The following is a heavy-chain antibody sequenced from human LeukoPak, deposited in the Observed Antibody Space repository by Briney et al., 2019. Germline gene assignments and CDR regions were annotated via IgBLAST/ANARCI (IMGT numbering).Heavy chain of an antibody. CDR1: GFTFSTYD. J-gene: IGHJ6*02. Sequence: SGGSLRLSCAASGFTFSTYDMHWVRHVTGKGLEWVSAIGTGDDTYYLGSVKGRFTISRENAKNVLYLQMSSLRAEDTAVYYCAREIRETVVTRHCYYGIDVWGQGTTVTVSS. CDR3: AREIRETVVTRHCYYGIDV. D-gene: IGHD2-15*01. CDR2: IGTGDDT. V-gene: IGHV3-13*01.